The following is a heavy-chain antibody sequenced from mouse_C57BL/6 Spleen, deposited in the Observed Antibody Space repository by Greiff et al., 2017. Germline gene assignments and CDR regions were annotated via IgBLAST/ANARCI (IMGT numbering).Heavy chain of an antibody. D-gene: IGHD2-1*01. J-gene: IGHJ4*01. CDR2: ISNGGGST. CDR3: ARGGNPYAMDY. Sequence: EVKVVESGGGLVQPGGSLKLSCAASGFTFSDYYMSWVRQTPEKRLEWVAYISNGGGSTYYPDTVKGRFTISRDNAKNTLYLQMSRLKSEDTAMYYCARGGNPYAMDYWGQGTSVTVSS. CDR1: GFTFSDYY. V-gene: IGHV5-12*01.